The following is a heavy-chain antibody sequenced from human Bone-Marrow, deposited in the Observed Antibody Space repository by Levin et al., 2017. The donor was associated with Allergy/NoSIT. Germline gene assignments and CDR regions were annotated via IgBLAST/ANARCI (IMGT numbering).Heavy chain of an antibody. V-gene: IGHV1-18*01. J-gene: IGHJ5*01. D-gene: IGHD3-10*01. CDR3: ARVMVRGVENWFDS. CDR2: INPYTGNT. Sequence: GESLKISCKASGYTFASFTVGWVRQAPGQGLEWMGWINPYTGNTNYAQNLQGRVTMTTDTSTSTAYMDLRSLRFDATAVYYCARVMVRGVENWFDSWGQGTLVTVSS. CDR1: GYTFASFT.